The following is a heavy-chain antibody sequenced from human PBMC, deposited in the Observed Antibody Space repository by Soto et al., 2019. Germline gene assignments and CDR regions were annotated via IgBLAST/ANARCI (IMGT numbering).Heavy chain of an antibody. CDR2: ISGSGGST. J-gene: IGHJ4*02. Sequence: GGSLRLSCAASGFTFSSDWMHWVRQAPGKGLVWVSAISGSGGSTYYADSVKGRFTISRDNSKNTLYLQMNSLRAEDTAVYYCAKGSEGSSALRGYFDYWGQGTLVTVSS. CDR1: GFTFSSDW. D-gene: IGHD3-22*01. CDR3: AKGSEGSSALRGYFDY. V-gene: IGHV3-23*01.